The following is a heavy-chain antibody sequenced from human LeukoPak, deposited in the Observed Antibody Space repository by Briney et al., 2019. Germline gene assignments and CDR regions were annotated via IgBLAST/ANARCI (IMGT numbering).Heavy chain of an antibody. CDR3: ARAPDCSSTSCVLS. D-gene: IGHD2-2*01. Sequence: PSETLSLTCTVSGGSISSGGYYWSWIRQPPGKGLEWIGEINHSGSTNYNPSLKSRVTISVDTSKNQFSLKLSSVTAADTAVYYCARAPDCSSTSCVLSWGQGTLVTVSS. CDR1: GGSISSGGYY. J-gene: IGHJ5*02. V-gene: IGHV4-39*07. CDR2: INHSGST.